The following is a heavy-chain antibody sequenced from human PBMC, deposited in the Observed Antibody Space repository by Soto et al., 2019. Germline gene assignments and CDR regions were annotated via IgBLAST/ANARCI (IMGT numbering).Heavy chain of an antibody. D-gene: IGHD6-19*01. Sequence: PSETLSLTCTVSGGSINTYYGSWIRQPPGKAPEWIGYIYYSGSTNYNPSLMSRVTISVDTSKSHFSLKLSSVTAADTAVYYCARGRHWLDYWGQGTLVTVSS. V-gene: IGHV4-59*01. CDR3: ARGRHWLDY. CDR1: GGSINTYY. CDR2: IYYSGST. J-gene: IGHJ4*02.